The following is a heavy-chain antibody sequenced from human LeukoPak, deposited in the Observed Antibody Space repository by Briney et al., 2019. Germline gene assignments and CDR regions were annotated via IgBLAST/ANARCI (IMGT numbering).Heavy chain of an antibody. D-gene: IGHD3-16*02. J-gene: IGHJ4*02. CDR1: GFTFSSYS. Sequence: GGSLRLSCAASGFTFSSYSMSWVRQAPGKGLEWISAINAGGGSTYYADSVKGRFTISRDNANNSLYLQMNSLRAEDTALYYCARGVYQFDYWGQGTLVTVSS. CDR3: ARGVYQFDY. CDR2: INAGGGST. V-gene: IGHV3-21*01.